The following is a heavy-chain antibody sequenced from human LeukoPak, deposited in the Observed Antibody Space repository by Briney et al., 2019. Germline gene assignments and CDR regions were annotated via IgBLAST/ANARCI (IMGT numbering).Heavy chain of an antibody. V-gene: IGHV1-69*05. D-gene: IGHD3-22*01. CDR2: IIPIFGTA. CDR1: GGTFSSYA. J-gene: IGHJ4*02. CDR3: ASGSDSSGFGFDY. Sequence: SVKVSCKASGGTFSSYAISWVRQAPGQGLEWMGRIIPIFGTANYAQKFQGRVTITTDESTSTAYMELSSLRSEDTAVYNCASGSDSSGFGFDYWGQGTLVTVSS.